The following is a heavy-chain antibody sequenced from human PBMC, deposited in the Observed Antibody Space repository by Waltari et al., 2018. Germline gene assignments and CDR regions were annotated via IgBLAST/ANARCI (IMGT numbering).Heavy chain of an antibody. CDR1: GGTFSSYA. Sequence: QVQLVQSGAEVKKPGSSVKVSCKASGGTFSSYAISWVRQAPGQGLEWMGGSITSLGIANHAQKFQGRVTVTADKSTSTAYMELSSLRSEDTAVYYCARASPFLVYFDYWGQGTLVTVSS. CDR2: SITSLGIA. J-gene: IGHJ4*02. V-gene: IGHV1-69*10. CDR3: ARASPFLVYFDY. D-gene: IGHD3-3*02.